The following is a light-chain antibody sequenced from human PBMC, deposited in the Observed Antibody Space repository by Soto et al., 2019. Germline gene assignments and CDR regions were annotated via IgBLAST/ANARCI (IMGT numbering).Light chain of an antibody. CDR3: QEYHNWPPT. V-gene: IGKV3D-15*01. Sequence: VLTQSPATLSMSPGERATLSCRASQTISSNLAWYQQKPGQAPRLLIYGASTRATGIPARFTGSGSGTEFTLTISSLQSEDFAVYSCQEYHNWPPTFGGGTKVEIK. J-gene: IGKJ4*01. CDR1: QTISSN. CDR2: GAS.